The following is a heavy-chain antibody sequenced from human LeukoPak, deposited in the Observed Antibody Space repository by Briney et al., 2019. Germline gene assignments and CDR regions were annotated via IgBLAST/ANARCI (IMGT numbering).Heavy chain of an antibody. CDR1: GFTFSSYA. J-gene: IGHJ4*02. Sequence: GRSLRLSCAASGFTFSSYAMHWVRQAPGKGLEWVAVISYDGSNKYYADSVKGRFTISRDNSKNTLYLQMNSLRAEDTAVYYCARDMRFGGLLPTSIFDYWGQGTLVTVSS. CDR3: ARDMRFGGLLPTSIFDY. V-gene: IGHV3-30-3*01. D-gene: IGHD3-10*01. CDR2: ISYDGSNK.